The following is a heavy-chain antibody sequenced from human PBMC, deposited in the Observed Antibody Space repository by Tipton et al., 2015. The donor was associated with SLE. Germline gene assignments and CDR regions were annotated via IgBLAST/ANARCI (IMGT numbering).Heavy chain of an antibody. D-gene: IGHD2-8*01. J-gene: IGHJ6*02. CDR1: GGSISSSNYY. CDR2: IYYTGST. CDR3: ASGVYAMDV. V-gene: IGHV4-39*07. Sequence: TLSLTCTVSGGSISSSNYYWGWIRQPPGKGLEWIASIYYTGSTYYDSSLKSRVTISVDMSKKHFSLRLSSVTAADTAVYYCASGVYAMDVWGQGTTVTVPS.